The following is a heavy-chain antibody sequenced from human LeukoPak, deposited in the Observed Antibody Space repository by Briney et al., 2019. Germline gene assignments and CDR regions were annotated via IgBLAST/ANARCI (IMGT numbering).Heavy chain of an antibody. Sequence: GGSLRLSCAVTGFNLRTYWIHWVRHSPGRGLEWVARINGEGSRISYADSVRGRFTISRDNAKDTAYLQMNSLRAEDTALYYCARDPGYYYYGMDVWGQGTTVVVSS. V-gene: IGHV3-74*01. CDR2: INGEGSRI. CDR1: GFNLRTYW. CDR3: ARDPGYYYYGMDV. J-gene: IGHJ6*02.